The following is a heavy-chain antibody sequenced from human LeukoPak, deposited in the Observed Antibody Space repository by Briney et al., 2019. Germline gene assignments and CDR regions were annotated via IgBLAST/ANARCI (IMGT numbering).Heavy chain of an antibody. D-gene: IGHD6-13*01. J-gene: IGHJ4*02. CDR1: GGSISSGGYY. V-gene: IGHV4-31*03. CDR2: IYYSGST. Sequence: SETLSLTCTVSGGSISSGGYYWSWIRQHPGKGLEWIGYIYYSGSTYYNPSLKSRVTISVDTSKNQFSLKLSSVTAADTAVYYCARDQALYSSSWFPPLDYWGQGTLVTVSS. CDR3: ARDQALYSSSWFPPLDY.